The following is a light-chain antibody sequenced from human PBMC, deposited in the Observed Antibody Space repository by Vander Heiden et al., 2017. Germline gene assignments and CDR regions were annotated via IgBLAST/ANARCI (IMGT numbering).Light chain of an antibody. CDR3: QQANSFPLT. Sequence: DIQMTQSPSSVSASGGDRVNITCRASQGISSWLARYQQKPGKAPKLLIHAASSLQSGVPSRFSGTGSGTDFTLTISSLQPADFAPYYCQQANSFPLTCGGGTKVEIK. V-gene: IGKV1-12*01. J-gene: IGKJ4*01. CDR2: AAS. CDR1: QGISSW.